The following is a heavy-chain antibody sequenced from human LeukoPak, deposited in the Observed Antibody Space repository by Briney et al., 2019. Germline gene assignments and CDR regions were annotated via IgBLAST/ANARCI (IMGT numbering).Heavy chain of an antibody. CDR2: INHSGST. J-gene: IGHJ4*02. Sequence: PSETLSLTCAVYGGSFSGYYWSWIRQPPGKGLEWIGEINHSGSTNYNPSLKSRVTISVDTPKNQFSLKLSSVTAADTAVYYCARADYYDSSGYSIDYWGQGTLVTVSS. CDR3: ARADYYDSSGYSIDY. CDR1: GGSFSGYY. D-gene: IGHD3-22*01. V-gene: IGHV4-34*01.